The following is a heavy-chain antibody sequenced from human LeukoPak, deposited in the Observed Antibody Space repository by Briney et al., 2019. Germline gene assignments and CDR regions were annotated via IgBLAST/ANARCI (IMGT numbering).Heavy chain of an antibody. V-gene: IGHV1-69*13. Sequence: SVKVSCKASGGTFSSYAFSWVRQAPGQGLEWMGGIIPIFGTANYAQKFQGRVTITADESTSTAYMELSSLRSEDTAVYYCARSSSGYYDSSGYYPCWGQGTLVTVSS. CDR2: IIPIFGTA. CDR1: GGTFSSYA. D-gene: IGHD3-22*01. J-gene: IGHJ4*02. CDR3: ARSSSGYYDSSGYYPC.